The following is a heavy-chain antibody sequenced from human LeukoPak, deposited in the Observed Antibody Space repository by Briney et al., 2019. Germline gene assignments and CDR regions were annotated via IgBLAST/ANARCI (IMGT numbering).Heavy chain of an antibody. D-gene: IGHD2-15*01. CDR2: INPNSGGT. Sequence: GSVKVSCKASGYTFTGYYMHWVRQAPGQGLEWMGLINPNSGGTNYAQKFQGRVTMTRDTSISTAYMELSRQRSDDTAVYYCARDVNRCSGGSCYPNWFDPWGQGTLVTVSS. CDR1: GYTFTGYY. J-gene: IGHJ5*02. CDR3: ARDVNRCSGGSCYPNWFDP. V-gene: IGHV1-2*02.